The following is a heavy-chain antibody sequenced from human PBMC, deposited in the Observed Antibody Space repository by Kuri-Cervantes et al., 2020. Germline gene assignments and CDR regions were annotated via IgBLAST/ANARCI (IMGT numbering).Heavy chain of an antibody. CDR1: GFTFSSYA. J-gene: IGHJ4*02. V-gene: IGHV3-23*01. CDR2: ISGSGGST. CDR3: AKVSSGYWLFDY. Sequence: GGSLRLSCAASGFTFSSYAMSWVRQAPGKGLEWVSAISGSGGSTCYADSVKGRFTISRGNSKNTLYLQMNSLRAEDTAVYYCAKVSSGYWLFDYWGQGTLVTVSS. D-gene: IGHD3-22*01.